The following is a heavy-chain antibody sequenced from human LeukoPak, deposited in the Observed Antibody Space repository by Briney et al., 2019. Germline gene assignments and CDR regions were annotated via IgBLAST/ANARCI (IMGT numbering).Heavy chain of an antibody. CDR2: IYHSGRT. V-gene: IGHV4-38-2*02. J-gene: IGHJ5*02. CDR3: ARDQGSFDP. CDR1: GYSISSGYY. Sequence: SETLSLTCTVSGYSISSGYYWGWIRQPPGKGLEWIGSIYHSGRTFYNPSLKSRVTISVDTSKNQFSLKLSSVTAADTAVYYCARDQGSFDPWGQGTLVTVSS.